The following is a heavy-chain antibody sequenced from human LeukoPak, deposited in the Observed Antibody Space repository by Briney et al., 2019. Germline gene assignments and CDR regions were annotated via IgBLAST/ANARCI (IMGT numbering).Heavy chain of an antibody. V-gene: IGHV3-48*01. CDR1: GFTFSSYN. D-gene: IGHD3-10*01. J-gene: IGHJ5*02. Sequence: GGSLRLSCAASGFTFSSYNMNWVRQAPGKGLEWVSYISSSSRTIYYADSVKGRFTISRDNAKNSLYLQMNSLRAEDTAVYYCARSPHIWFAERGWFDPWGQGTLVTVSS. CDR2: ISSSSRTI. CDR3: ARSPHIWFAERGWFDP.